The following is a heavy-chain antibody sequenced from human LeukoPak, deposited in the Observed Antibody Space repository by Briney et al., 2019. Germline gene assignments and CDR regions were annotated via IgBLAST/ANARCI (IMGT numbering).Heavy chain of an antibody. Sequence: GGSLRLSCAASGFTFNSFPMHWVRQAPGEGLEWVGLISFDGSDKSYADSVEGRFTISRDNSKNTLYLQMNSLSAEDTAVYYCARVLGFGSPPAYWGQGTLVSVSS. CDR3: ARVLGFGSPPAY. CDR2: ISFDGSDK. CDR1: GFTFNSFP. D-gene: IGHD3-10*01. J-gene: IGHJ4*02. V-gene: IGHV3-30*04.